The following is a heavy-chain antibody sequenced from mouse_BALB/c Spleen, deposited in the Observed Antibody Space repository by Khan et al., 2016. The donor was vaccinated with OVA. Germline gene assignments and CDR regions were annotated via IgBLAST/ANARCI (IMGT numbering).Heavy chain of an antibody. D-gene: IGHD2-4*01. J-gene: IGHJ3*01. CDR3: ARKDYYDCDQFPY. Sequence: EVQLQESGPGLVKPSQSLSLTCTVSGYSITSEYAWNWIRQFPGNKLEWMGYINYSGNTRFNPSLKSRTSITRDTSKNQFFLQLNSVTTEDTATYYCARKDYYDCDQFPYWGQGTLVTVSA. V-gene: IGHV3-2*02. CDR1: GYSITSEYA. CDR2: INYSGNT.